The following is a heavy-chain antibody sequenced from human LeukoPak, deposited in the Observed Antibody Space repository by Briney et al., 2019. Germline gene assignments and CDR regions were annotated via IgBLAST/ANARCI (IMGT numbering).Heavy chain of an antibody. CDR1: GGSFSGYY. V-gene: IGHV4-34*01. D-gene: IGHD1-26*01. CDR2: INHSGST. CDR3: ARQGNSGSIDY. Sequence: SETLSLTCAVYGGSFSGYYWSWIRQPPGKGLEWIGEINHSGSTNYNPSLKSRVTISVDTSKNQFSLKLSSVTAADTAVYYCARQGNSGSIDYWGQGTLVTVSS. J-gene: IGHJ4*02.